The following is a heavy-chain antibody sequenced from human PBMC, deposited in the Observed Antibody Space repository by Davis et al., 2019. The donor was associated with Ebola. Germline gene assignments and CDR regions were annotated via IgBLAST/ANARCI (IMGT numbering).Heavy chain of an antibody. Sequence: PGGSLRLSCAASGFTFDDYAMHWVRQAPGKGLEWVSVISWNSGSIGYADSVTGRFTISRDNAKNSLYLQMNSLRAEDTALYYCAKEGVRCSSTSCYPQIVPFDYWGQGTLVTVSS. CDR3: AKEGVRCSSTSCYPQIVPFDY. V-gene: IGHV3-9*01. D-gene: IGHD2-2*01. CDR1: GFTFDDYA. J-gene: IGHJ4*02. CDR2: ISWNSGSI.